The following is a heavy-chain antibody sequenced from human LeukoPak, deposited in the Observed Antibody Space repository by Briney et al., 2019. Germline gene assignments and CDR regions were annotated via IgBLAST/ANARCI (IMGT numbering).Heavy chain of an antibody. CDR3: ARSSIEMATIDAY. Sequence: SVKVSCKASGGTFSSYAISWVRRAPGQGREWMGGIIPIFGTANYAQKFQGRVTITTDESTSTAYMELSSLRSEDTAVYYCARSSIEMATIDAYWGQGTLLTVSS. D-gene: IGHD5-24*01. J-gene: IGHJ4*02. CDR1: GGTFSSYA. V-gene: IGHV1-69*05. CDR2: IIPIFGTA.